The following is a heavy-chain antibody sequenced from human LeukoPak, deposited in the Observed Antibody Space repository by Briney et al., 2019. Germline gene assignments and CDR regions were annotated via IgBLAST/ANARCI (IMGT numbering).Heavy chain of an antibody. CDR2: IYSGGST. CDR1: GFTVSSNY. D-gene: IGHD3-3*01. Sequence: PGGSLRLSCAASGFTVSSNYMSWVRQAPGKGLEWVSVIYSGGSTYYADSVKGRFTISRDNSKNTLYLQMNSLRAEDTAVYYFATISYENAFDIWGQGTMVTVSS. CDR3: ATISYENAFDI. V-gene: IGHV3-53*01. J-gene: IGHJ3*02.